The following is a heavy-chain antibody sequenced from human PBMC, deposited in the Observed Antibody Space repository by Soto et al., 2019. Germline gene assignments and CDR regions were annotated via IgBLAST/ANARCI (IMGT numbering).Heavy chain of an antibody. CDR1: GDKFCRAW. V-gene: IGHV5-51*01. Sequence: GESLTIAGTCFGDKFCRAWIGWVRQMPGKGLEWMGIIKPGTSDIRYSPSCRGHVTISADEAVSTAYLQWSSLKASDTAMYYCARQLSHICDSWGQGTLVTVSS. CDR3: ARQLSHICDS. D-gene: IGHD3-3*02. CDR2: IKPGTSDI. J-gene: IGHJ4*02.